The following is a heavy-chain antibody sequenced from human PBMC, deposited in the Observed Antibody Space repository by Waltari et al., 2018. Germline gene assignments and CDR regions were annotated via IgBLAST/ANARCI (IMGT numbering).Heavy chain of an antibody. CDR3: ARDNSSGWYVY. CDR1: GGTFSSYA. D-gene: IGHD6-19*01. CDR2: SSPNLCIA. Sequence: QVQLVQSGAEVKKPGSSVKVSCKASGGTFSSYAISWVRQAPGQGLEWMGRSSPNLCIAKYAQKVQRRVKMTADKSTSTAYMELSSLRSEDTAVYYCARDNSSGWYVYWGQGTLVTVSS. V-gene: IGHV1-69*04. J-gene: IGHJ4*02.